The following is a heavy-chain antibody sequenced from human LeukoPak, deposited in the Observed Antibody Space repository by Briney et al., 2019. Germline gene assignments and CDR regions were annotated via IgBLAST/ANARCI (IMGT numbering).Heavy chain of an antibody. CDR3: ARESNSSQALDY. Sequence: GGSLRLSCAASGFTFSSYWMSWVRQAPGKGLEWVAVISYDRSNKYYADSVKGRFTISRDNSKNTLYLQMNSLRAEDTAVYYCARESNSSQALDYWGQGTLVTVSS. CDR2: ISYDRSNK. J-gene: IGHJ4*02. V-gene: IGHV3-30-3*01. CDR1: GFTFSSYW. D-gene: IGHD6-6*01.